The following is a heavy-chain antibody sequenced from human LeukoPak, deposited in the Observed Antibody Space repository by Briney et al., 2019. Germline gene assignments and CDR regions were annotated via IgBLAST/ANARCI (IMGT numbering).Heavy chain of an antibody. D-gene: IGHD5-12*01. CDR2: ISDSGAM. Sequence: RGSLRLSCAASGFTFSTYSMKWVRQAPGEGLEWVSYISDSGAMYYADSVRGRFTISRENAQNSLFLQMNSLRAEDTAVYYCARDGGYRGYDADCWGQGTLVTVSS. V-gene: IGHV3-48*01. J-gene: IGHJ4*02. CDR1: GFTFSTYS. CDR3: ARDGGYRGYDADC.